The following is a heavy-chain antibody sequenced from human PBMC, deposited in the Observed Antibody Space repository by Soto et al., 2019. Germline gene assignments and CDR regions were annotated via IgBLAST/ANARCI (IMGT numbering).Heavy chain of an antibody. CDR2: INSDGSTR. CDR3: VTSGGFDH. J-gene: IGHJ5*02. V-gene: IGHV3-74*01. CDR1: GFTFSNYW. D-gene: IGHD3-16*01. Sequence: EVQLMESGGGLVQPGGSLRLSCVASGFTFSNYWMHWVRQAPGKGLVWVSRINSDGSTRSYAESVKGRFTISRDNVKNTRYLQMNSVRAEDTAVYYCVTSGGFDHWGQGTLVTVSS.